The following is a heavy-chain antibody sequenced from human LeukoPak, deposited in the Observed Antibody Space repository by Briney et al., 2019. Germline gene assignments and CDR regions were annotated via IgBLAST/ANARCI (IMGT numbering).Heavy chain of an antibody. D-gene: IGHD1-26*01. CDR1: GFTFSSYG. Sequence: GRSLRLSCAASGFTFSSYGMHSVRQAPGKGLEWVAFIRYDGSNKYYADSVKGRFTISRDNSKNTLYLQMNSLRAEDTAVYYCAKDRGSGSYSDYWGQGTLVTVSS. V-gene: IGHV3-30*02. CDR2: IRYDGSNK. J-gene: IGHJ4*02. CDR3: AKDRGSGSYSDY.